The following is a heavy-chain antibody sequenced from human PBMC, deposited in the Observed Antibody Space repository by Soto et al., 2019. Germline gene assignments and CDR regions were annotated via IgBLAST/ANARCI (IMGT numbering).Heavy chain of an antibody. V-gene: IGHV1-69*01. CDR2: IVPIFGTA. Sequence: QVQLVQSGAEVKKPGSSVKVSCKASGGTFSSYAISWVRQAPGQGLEWMGGIVPIFGTANYAQKFQGRVTITADESTSTAYMELSSRRSEDTAVYYCARAYGDYVDYYYYYGMDVWGQGTTVTVSS. D-gene: IGHD4-17*01. J-gene: IGHJ6*02. CDR1: GGTFSSYA. CDR3: ARAYGDYVDYYYYYGMDV.